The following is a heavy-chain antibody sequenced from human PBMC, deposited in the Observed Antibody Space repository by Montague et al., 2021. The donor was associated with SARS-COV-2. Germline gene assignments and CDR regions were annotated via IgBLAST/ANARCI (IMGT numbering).Heavy chain of an antibody. J-gene: IGHJ4*02. CDR3: AREGITAAGKDFDY. Sequence: SLRLSCAASGFTFSSYAMHWVRQAPGKGLEWVAVISYDGTNEYYADSVKGRFTISRDNSKNTLYLQMNSLRAEDTAVYYCAREGITAAGKDFDYWGQGILVTVSS. CDR2: ISYDGTNE. CDR1: GFTFSSYA. D-gene: IGHD6-13*01. V-gene: IGHV3-30*04.